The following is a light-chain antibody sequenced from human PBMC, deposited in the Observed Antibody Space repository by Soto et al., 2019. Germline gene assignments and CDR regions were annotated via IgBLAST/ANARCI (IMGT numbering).Light chain of an antibody. CDR2: AAS. Sequence: DIQMTQSPSSVSASVGDRVTITCRASQDISSWLAWYQQKPGEAPNLLIYAASSLQSGVPSRFGGSGSGTDFTLTINSLQPEDFATYYCQQTNHFPWTFGQGTKAEIK. CDR3: QQTNHFPWT. J-gene: IGKJ1*01. V-gene: IGKV1-12*01. CDR1: QDISSW.